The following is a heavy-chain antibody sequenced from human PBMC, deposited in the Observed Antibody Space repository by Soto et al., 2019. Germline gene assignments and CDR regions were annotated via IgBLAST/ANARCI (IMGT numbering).Heavy chain of an antibody. CDR2: ISGSGGST. CDR3: GGEGDSSSWYYYYMDV. CDR1: GFTFSSYA. V-gene: IGHV3-23*01. Sequence: PGGSLRLSCAASGFTFSSYAMSWVRQAPGKGLEWVSAISGSGGSTYYADSVKGRFTISRDNSKNTLYLQMNSLRAEDTAVYYCGGEGDSSSWYYYYMDVWGKGTTVTVSS. D-gene: IGHD6-13*01. J-gene: IGHJ6*03.